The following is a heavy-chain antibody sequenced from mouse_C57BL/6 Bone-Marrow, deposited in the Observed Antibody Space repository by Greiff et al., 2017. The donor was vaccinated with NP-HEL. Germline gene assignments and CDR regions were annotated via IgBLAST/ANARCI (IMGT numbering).Heavy chain of an antibody. D-gene: IGHD2-5*01. V-gene: IGHV1-50*01. CDR3: ARRGDSNYLYCYAMDY. J-gene: IGHJ4*01. CDR2: IDPSDSYT. CDR1: GYTFTSYW. Sequence: QVQLKQPGAELVKPGASVKLSCKASGYTFTSYWMQWVKQRPGQGLEWIGEIDPSDSYTNYNQKFKGKATLTVDKSSSTAYMQLSSLTSEDSAVYYCARRGDSNYLYCYAMDYWGQGTSVTVSS.